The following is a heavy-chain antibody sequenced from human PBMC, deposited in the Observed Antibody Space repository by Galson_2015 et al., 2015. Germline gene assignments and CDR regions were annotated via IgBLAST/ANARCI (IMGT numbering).Heavy chain of an antibody. V-gene: IGHV5-51*01. Sequence: QSGAEVKKSGEFLKISCKGSGCSFATHWIAWVRQMPGKGLEWMGVIYPGDSDTRYSPSFQGQVTISVDKSISTAYLQWSSLKASDTAMYYCARAFYGSGSHYGDYWGQGTLVTVSS. CDR3: ARAFYGSGSHYGDY. D-gene: IGHD3-10*01. CDR2: IYPGDSDT. CDR1: GCSFATHW. J-gene: IGHJ4*02.